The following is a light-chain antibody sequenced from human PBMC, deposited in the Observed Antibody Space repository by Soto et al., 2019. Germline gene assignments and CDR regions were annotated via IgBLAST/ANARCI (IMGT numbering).Light chain of an antibody. J-gene: IGLJ1*01. V-gene: IGLV2-23*02. CDR1: SNDVGSYNF. Sequence: QSALTQPASVSGSPGQSITISCTRTSNDVGSYNFVSWYQQHPGKAPNVVIYEVTKRPSGVSNRFSGSKSGNTASLTISGLQADDEADYYCCSDAGSSTYVFGTGTKLTVL. CDR3: CSDAGSSTYV. CDR2: EVT.